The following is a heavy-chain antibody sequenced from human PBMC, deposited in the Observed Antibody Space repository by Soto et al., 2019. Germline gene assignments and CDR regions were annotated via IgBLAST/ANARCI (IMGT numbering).Heavy chain of an antibody. V-gene: IGHV3-23*01. D-gene: IGHD3-9*01. Sequence: EVQLWESGGGLVQPGGSLRLSCAASGFSFSTYAMTWVRQATGKGLQWVSAISGGGSNTHYADSVKGRFTISRDKSNNLLHLQMNSLRAEDTAIYYCAKFSAASVYDISSAPDYWGKGTLVTVSS. J-gene: IGHJ4*02. CDR2: ISGGGSNT. CDR1: GFSFSTYA. CDR3: AKFSAASVYDISSAPDY.